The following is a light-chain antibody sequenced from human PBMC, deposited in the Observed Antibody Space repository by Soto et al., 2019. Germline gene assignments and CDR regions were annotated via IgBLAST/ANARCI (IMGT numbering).Light chain of an antibody. CDR1: SSNIGSHA. CDR3: AAWDDSLTGWV. CDR2: SNH. Sequence: QSVLTQPPSASGTPGQRVTISCSGSSSNIGSHAVNWSQQLPGTAPKLLIYSNHQRPSGVPDRFSGSMSGTSASLAISGLQSDDEADYFCAAWDDSLTGWVFGGGTKLTVL. V-gene: IGLV1-44*01. J-gene: IGLJ3*02.